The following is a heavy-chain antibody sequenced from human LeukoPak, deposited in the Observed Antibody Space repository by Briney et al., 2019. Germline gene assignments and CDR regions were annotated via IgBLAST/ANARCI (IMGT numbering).Heavy chain of an antibody. J-gene: IGHJ4*02. CDR3: ARKNNWNYRLDY. CDR2: INHSGST. Sequence: SETLSLTCGVYGGSFSGYYWSWIRQPPGKGLEWIGEINHSGSTNYNPSLKSRVTISVDTSKNQFSLKLSSVTAADTAVYYCARKNNWNYRLDYWGQGTLVTVSS. CDR1: GGSFSGYY. V-gene: IGHV4-34*01. D-gene: IGHD1-7*01.